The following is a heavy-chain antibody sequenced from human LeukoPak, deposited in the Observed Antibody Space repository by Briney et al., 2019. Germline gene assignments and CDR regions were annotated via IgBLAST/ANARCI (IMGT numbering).Heavy chain of an antibody. CDR1: GGSISSTNYY. D-gene: IGHD1-26*01. Sequence: SETLSLTCTVSGGSISSTNYYWGWIRQPPGKGLEWIGSIYYSGSTYYNPSLKSRLTISLDTSKNQFSLKLSSVTAADTAVYYCARGSWGVGATRWFDPWGQGTLVTVSS. J-gene: IGHJ5*02. CDR2: IYYSGST. CDR3: ARGSWGVGATRWFDP. V-gene: IGHV4-39*07.